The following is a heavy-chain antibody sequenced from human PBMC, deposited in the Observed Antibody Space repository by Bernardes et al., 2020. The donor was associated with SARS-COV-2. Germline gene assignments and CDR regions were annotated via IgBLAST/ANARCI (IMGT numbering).Heavy chain of an antibody. CDR1: GDSINSASYR. D-gene: IGHD2-15*01. J-gene: IGHJ4*02. Sequence: TRSLPCSASGDSINSASYRWGWIRQAPGTGLEWIGSLSYGGNTYYTPSLRSRVTMSADTSNTQRITAPGPNKSLKLSSVTAADTAVYYCARDQGGGSRNYYFDYWGQGTLVTVSS. CDR2: LSYGGNT. CDR3: ARDQGGGSRNYYFDY. V-gene: IGHV4-39*06.